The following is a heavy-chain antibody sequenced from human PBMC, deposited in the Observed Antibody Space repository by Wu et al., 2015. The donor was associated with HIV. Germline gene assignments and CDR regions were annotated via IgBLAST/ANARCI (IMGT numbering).Heavy chain of an antibody. CDR2: INPNDGNT. J-gene: IGHJ6*03. Sequence: QVQLVQSGAEVKKSGASVKVSCRASGYRFTGYYVHWVRQAPGEGLEWMGWINPNDGNTVYSQKYQGRVSMTWDMSIYTAYMEMSRLTSDDTAVYYCASPXPALGYFSYYMDVWGKGTTVIVSS. V-gene: IGHV1-2*02. D-gene: IGHD3-16*01. CDR1: GYRFTGYY. CDR3: ASPXPALGYFSYYMDV.